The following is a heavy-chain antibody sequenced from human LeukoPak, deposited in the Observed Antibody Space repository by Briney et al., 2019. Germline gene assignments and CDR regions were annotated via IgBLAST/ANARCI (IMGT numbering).Heavy chain of an antibody. D-gene: IGHD3-3*02. CDR1: RGSISSYY. V-gene: IGHV4-59*01. CDR3: ARTFSKDYYFDY. J-gene: IGHJ4*02. CDR2: IYYSGST. Sequence: PSETLSLTCTLSRGSISSYYWSWIRQPPGKGLEWIGYIYYSGSTNYNLSLKSRVTMSVDTSKNQFSLKLSSVTAADTAVYYCARTFSKDYYFDYWGQGTLVTVSS.